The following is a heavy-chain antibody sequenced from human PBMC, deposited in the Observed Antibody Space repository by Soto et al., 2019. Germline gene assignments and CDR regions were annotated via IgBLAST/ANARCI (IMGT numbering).Heavy chain of an antibody. CDR1: GFAFSTYW. CDR2: IKLDGSEK. Sequence: GGSLRLSCAASGFAFSTYWMSWVRQAPGKGLEWVANIKLDGSEKNYVDSVKGRFTISRDNAKNLLYLQLNSLRAEDTAVYYCARDPGGYCSPTYCHWALFWGQGALVSVSS. J-gene: IGHJ1*01. V-gene: IGHV3-7*01. D-gene: IGHD2-15*01. CDR3: ARDPGGYCSPTYCHWALF.